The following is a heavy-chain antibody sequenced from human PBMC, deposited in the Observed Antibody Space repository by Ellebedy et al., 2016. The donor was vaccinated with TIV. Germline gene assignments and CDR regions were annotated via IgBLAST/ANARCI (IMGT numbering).Heavy chain of an antibody. CDR2: ISYDESKK. V-gene: IGHV3-30*03. J-gene: IGHJ4*02. CDR1: GFTFSSYG. Sequence: PGGSLRLSCATSGFTFSSYGMHWVRQGPGKGLEWVAGISYDESKKSYGDSVKGRFTISRDNSKNMLYLQMNSLRAEDTAVYYCAGGLGLLYGGSPLDYWGQGTLVTVSS. D-gene: IGHD3-3*01. CDR3: AGGLGLLYGGSPLDY.